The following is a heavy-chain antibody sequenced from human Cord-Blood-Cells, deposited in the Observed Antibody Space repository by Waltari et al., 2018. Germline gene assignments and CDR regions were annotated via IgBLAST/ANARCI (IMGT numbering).Heavy chain of an antibody. Sequence: QVQLQESGPGLVKPSQTLSLTCTVSGGSISSGDYYWSWIRQPPGKGLEWSGYIYYSGSTYYNPSLKSRVTISVDTSKNQFSLKLSSVTAADTAVYYCARVGIAAAGTIDYWGQGTLVTVSS. CDR2: IYYSGST. CDR3: ARVGIAAAGTIDY. D-gene: IGHD6-13*01. CDR1: GGSISSGDYY. J-gene: IGHJ4*02. V-gene: IGHV4-30-4*08.